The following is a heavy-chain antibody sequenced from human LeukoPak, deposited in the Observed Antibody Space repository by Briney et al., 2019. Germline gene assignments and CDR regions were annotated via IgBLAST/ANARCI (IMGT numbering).Heavy chain of an antibody. CDR3: ARDRRLWSRYYYGMDV. J-gene: IGHJ6*02. CDR1: GGSISSGGYY. Sequence: SQTLSLTCTVSGGSISSGGYYWSWIRQHPGKGPEWIGYIYYSGSTYYNPSLKSRVTISVDTSKNQFSLKLSSVTAADTAVYYCARDRRLWSRYYYGMDVWGQGTTVTVSS. CDR2: IYYSGST. V-gene: IGHV4-31*03. D-gene: IGHD3-16*01.